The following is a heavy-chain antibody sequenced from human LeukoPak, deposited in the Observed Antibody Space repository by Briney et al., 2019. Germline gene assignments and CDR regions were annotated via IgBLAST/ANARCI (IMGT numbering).Heavy chain of an antibody. CDR2: IDPNSGGT. J-gene: IGHJ4*02. CDR3: ARGPHHYDSSGYYYNY. V-gene: IGHV1-2*02. Sequence: ASVKVSCKASGYTFTGYYMHWVRQAPGQGLEWMGWIDPNSGGTNYAQKFQGRVTMTRDMSTSTVYMELSSLRSEDTAVYYCARGPHHYDSSGYYYNYWGQGTLVTVSS. D-gene: IGHD3-22*01. CDR1: GYTFTGYY.